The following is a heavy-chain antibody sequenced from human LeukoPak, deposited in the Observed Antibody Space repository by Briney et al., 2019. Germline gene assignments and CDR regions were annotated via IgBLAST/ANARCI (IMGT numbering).Heavy chain of an antibody. CDR1: GFTFSSYA. J-gene: IGHJ3*02. D-gene: IGHD3-22*01. V-gene: IGHV3-23*01. CDR3: AKEYSSTAYYLDDAFDI. CDR2: ITGSGSDT. Sequence: GGSLRLSCAASGFTFSSYAMSWVRQAPGKGLEWVSTITGSGSDTYFAASVKGRFTISRDNSKNTLYLHMNSLRAEDTAVYFCAKEYSSTAYYLDDAFDIWGQETMVTVSS.